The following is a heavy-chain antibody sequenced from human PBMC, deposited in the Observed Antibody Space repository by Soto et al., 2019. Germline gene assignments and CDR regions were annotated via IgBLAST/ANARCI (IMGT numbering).Heavy chain of an antibody. V-gene: IGHV4-34*01. J-gene: IGHJ6*02. CDR2: INQGGST. CDR1: GGSFSNYY. D-gene: IGHD3-22*01. Sequence: SETLSLTCAVYGGSFSNYYWSWIRQPPGKGLEWIGEINQGGSTTYNPSLKSRVTMSVETSKNQFSLKLSSVTAADTAVYYCAGGDYYHSSGYYFYYYTMDVWGQGTTVTVSS. CDR3: AGGDYYHSSGYYFYYYTMDV.